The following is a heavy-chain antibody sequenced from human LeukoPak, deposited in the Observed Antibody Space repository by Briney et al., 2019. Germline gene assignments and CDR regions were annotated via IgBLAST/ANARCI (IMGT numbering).Heavy chain of an antibody. CDR1: GGSISSCY. Sequence: SETLSLTCTVSGGSISSCYWSWIRQPLGKGLEWIGYIYYSGSTNYNPSLKSRVTISVDTSKNQFSLKLSSVTAADTAVYYCAGYSSSARYYFDYWGQGTLVTVSS. CDR2: IYYSGST. V-gene: IGHV4-59*01. J-gene: IGHJ4*02. D-gene: IGHD6-13*01. CDR3: AGYSSSARYYFDY.